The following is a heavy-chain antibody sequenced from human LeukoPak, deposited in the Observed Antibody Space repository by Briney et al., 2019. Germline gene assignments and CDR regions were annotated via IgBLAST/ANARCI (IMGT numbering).Heavy chain of an antibody. CDR1: GGSISSYY. Sequence: SETLSLTCTVSGGSISSYYWSWIRQPAGKGLEWIGRIYSSGSTNYNPSLKSRVTMSVDTSKNQFSLKLSSVTAADTAVYYCARGQYHLLYWYFDLWGRGTLVTVTS. J-gene: IGHJ2*01. V-gene: IGHV4-4*07. CDR2: IYSSGST. D-gene: IGHD2-2*01. CDR3: ARGQYHLLYWYFDL.